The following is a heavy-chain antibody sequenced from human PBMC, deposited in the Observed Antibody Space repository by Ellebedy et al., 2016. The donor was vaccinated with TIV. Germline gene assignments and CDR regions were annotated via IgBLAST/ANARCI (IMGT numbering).Heavy chain of an antibody. Sequence: PGGSLRLSCAASGFTFSTDPMNWVRQAPGKGLEWVAPIRSTSRDIYYVDSVKGRFTISRDNAENSLYLQMNSLRDEDTAVYYCVRDDRYAFDIWGQGTMVTVSS. CDR1: GFTFSTDP. CDR2: IRSTSRDI. V-gene: IGHV3-21*01. J-gene: IGHJ3*02. CDR3: VRDDRYAFDI.